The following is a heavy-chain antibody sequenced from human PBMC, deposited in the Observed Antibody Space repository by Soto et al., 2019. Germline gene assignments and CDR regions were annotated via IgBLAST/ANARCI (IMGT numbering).Heavy chain of an antibody. CDR3: ARGGHIAVVTDSFDS. J-gene: IGHJ4*01. D-gene: IGHD2-21*02. CDR1: GYPFNTYY. Sequence: ASVKVSCKSSGYPFNTYYLHWVRQAPGQGLEWMEMIHPSGGGSTYAQKFLGRVTMTMDSSTSTVFMELTSLRSADTAVYYCARGGHIAVVTDSFDSWG. V-gene: IGHV1-46*02. CDR2: IHPSGGGS.